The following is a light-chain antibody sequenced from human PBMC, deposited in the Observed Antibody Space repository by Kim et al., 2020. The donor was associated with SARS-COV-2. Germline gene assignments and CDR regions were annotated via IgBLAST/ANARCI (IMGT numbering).Light chain of an antibody. J-gene: IGKJ2*01. Sequence: DIQMTQSPSSLSASVGDRVTITCRASQSISSYLNWYQQKPGKAPKLLIYAASSLQSGVPSRFSGSGSGTDFTLTIRSLQPEDFATYYCQQNYSTPHTFGQGTKLEI. CDR2: AAS. CDR3: QQNYSTPHT. V-gene: IGKV1-39*01. CDR1: QSISSY.